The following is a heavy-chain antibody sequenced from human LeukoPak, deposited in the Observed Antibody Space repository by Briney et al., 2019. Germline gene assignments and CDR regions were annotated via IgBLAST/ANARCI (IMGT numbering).Heavy chain of an antibody. Sequence: PSETLSLTCAVYGGSFSGYYWSWIRQPPGKGLECIGEINHGGSTNYNPSLKSRVTISVDTSKNQFSLKLSSVTAADTAVYYCATCAAPTRPGWFDPWGQGTLVTVSS. CDR3: ATCAAPTRPGWFDP. V-gene: IGHV4-34*01. CDR2: INHGGST. D-gene: IGHD6-25*01. CDR1: GGSFSGYY. J-gene: IGHJ5*02.